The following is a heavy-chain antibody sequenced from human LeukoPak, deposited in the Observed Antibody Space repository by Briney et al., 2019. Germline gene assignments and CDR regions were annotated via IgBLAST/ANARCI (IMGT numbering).Heavy chain of an antibody. V-gene: IGHV1-46*01. Sequence: ASVKVSCKASGYTFTNYYIYWVRQAPGQGLDWMGIIKPSGGSTTYAQKFQGRVTLTRDASTSTIYMELSGLRSDDTAVYYCARGKGIYTSFPDDDYWGLGTLVTVSS. CDR2: IKPSGGST. CDR1: GYTFTNYY. D-gene: IGHD3-10*01. CDR3: ARGKGIYTSFPDDDY. J-gene: IGHJ4*02.